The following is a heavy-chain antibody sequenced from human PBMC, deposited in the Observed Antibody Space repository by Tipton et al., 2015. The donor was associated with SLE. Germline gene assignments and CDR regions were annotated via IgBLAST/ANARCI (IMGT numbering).Heavy chain of an antibody. V-gene: IGHV4-59*11. J-gene: IGHJ4*02. CDR2: THYSGTS. D-gene: IGHD5/OR15-5a*01. Sequence: TLSLTCTVSGGSIGTHYWSWTLPPGKRLEWIAYTHYSGTSKYNPSLQSRVTISVDTSKNQLSLNLGSVTAADTAIYYCARESATVSQAFFDNWGQGILVTVSS. CDR3: ARESATVSQAFFDN. CDR1: GGSIGTHY.